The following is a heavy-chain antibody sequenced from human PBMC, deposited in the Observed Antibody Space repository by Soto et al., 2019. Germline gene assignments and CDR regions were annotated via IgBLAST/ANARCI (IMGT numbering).Heavy chain of an antibody. CDR1: GGSISSGGYY. D-gene: IGHD2-21*02. CDR2: IYYSGST. J-gene: IGHJ6*02. V-gene: IGHV4-31*03. Sequence: QVQLQESGPGLVKPSQTLSLTCTVSGGSISSGGYYWSWIRQHPGKGLEWIGYIYYSGSTYYNPSLKSRVTISVDTSKNQFSLKLSSVTAADTAVYYCARERGPESANCGGDCYESWYYYGMDVWGQGTTVTVSS. CDR3: ARERGPESANCGGDCYESWYYYGMDV.